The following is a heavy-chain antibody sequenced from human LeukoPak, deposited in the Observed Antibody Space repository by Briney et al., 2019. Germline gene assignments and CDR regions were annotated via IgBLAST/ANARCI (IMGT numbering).Heavy chain of an antibody. CDR1: GFRFGRDW. D-gene: IGHD2-2*01. CDR2: VKQDGTEK. CDR3: ATLDSTKSVL. J-gene: IGHJ1*01. Sequence: GGSLRLSCVASGFRFGRDWISWVRQAPVKGLEWVACVKQDGTEKNYVVSVWGRFTVSVDNGKNSLYLQMNSLRAEDTAKYYCATLDSTKSVLWGRGTAVIVSS. V-gene: IGHV3-7*01.